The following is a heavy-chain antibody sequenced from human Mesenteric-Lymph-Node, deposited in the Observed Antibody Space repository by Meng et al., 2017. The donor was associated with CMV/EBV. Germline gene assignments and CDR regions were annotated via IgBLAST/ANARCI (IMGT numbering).Heavy chain of an antibody. CDR1: SFSGYY. CDR3: ARVLLPDFWSGYYPVCFDY. V-gene: IGHV4-34*01. J-gene: IGHJ4*02. CDR2: INHSGST. Sequence: SFSGYYWSWIRQPPGKGLEWIGEINHSGSTNYNPSLKSRVTISVDTSKNQFSLKLSSVTAADTAVYYCARVLLPDFWSGYYPVCFDYWGQGTLVTVSS. D-gene: IGHD3-3*01.